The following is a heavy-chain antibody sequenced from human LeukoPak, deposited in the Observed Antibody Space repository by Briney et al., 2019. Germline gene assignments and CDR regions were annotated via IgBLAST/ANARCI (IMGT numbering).Heavy chain of an antibody. Sequence: GGTLRLSCAASGFTFSSDVMHGVRQGPGKGLGRGLGICYDGGKTYYADSVQGRFTISRDNSMNTLFLQMTSLRAEDTAVYYCARVAPIYSSSLYYLDYWGQGTLVTVSS. V-gene: IGHV3-33*01. D-gene: IGHD6-13*01. J-gene: IGHJ4*02. CDR3: ARVAPIYSSSLYYLDY. CDR2: ICYDGGKT. CDR1: GFTFSSDV.